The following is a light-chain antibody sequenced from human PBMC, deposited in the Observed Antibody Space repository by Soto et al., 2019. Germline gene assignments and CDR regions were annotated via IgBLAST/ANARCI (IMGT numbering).Light chain of an antibody. CDR2: SAS. J-gene: IGKJ5*01. CDR3: QQSAISPIT. V-gene: IGKV1-39*01. Sequence: DIPMTQSPSSLSAPVGDRIIITCRASQYIGTYLNWYQHKRGKVPKLLIYSASNWQGGVPSRFSGSGYGTDFTLTISSLQADDSATYYCQQSAISPITFGQGTQVEIK. CDR1: QYIGTY.